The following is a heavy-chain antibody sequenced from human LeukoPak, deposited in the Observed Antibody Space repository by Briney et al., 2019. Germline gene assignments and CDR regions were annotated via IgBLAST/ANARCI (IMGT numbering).Heavy chain of an antibody. D-gene: IGHD3-10*01. V-gene: IGHV4-39*01. CDR3: ARPATVYYGSGSYAFDI. J-gene: IGHJ3*02. CDR1: GGSINNSSYY. Sequence: SETLSLTCTVSGGSINNSSYYWGWIRQPPGKGLEWIGSIYYSGSTYYNPSLKSRVTMSLDTSKNQFSLKLSSVTAADTAVYYCARPATVYYGSGSYAFDIRGQGTMVTVSS. CDR2: IYYSGST.